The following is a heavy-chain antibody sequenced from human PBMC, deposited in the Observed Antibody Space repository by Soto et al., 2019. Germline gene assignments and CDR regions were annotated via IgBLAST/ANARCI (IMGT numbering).Heavy chain of an antibody. CDR2: IYYSGST. CDR1: GGSISSYY. Sequence: SETLSLTCTVSGGSISSYYWSWIRQPPGKGLEWIGYIYYSGSTNYNPSLKSRVTISVDTSKNQFSLKLSSVTAADTAVYYCARAKYDFWSGYLDYWGQGTLVTVSS. V-gene: IGHV4-59*08. D-gene: IGHD3-3*01. J-gene: IGHJ4*02. CDR3: ARAKYDFWSGYLDY.